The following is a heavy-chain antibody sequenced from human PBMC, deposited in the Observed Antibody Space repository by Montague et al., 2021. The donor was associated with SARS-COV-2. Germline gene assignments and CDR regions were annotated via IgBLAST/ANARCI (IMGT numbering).Heavy chain of an antibody. J-gene: IGHJ4*02. Sequence: RLSWSASGFTFSSYALHWVRQAPGKGLGWVAVISYDGSNKYYADSVKGRFTISRGNSKNTLYLQMNSLRAEDTAVYYCARDNYDYVWGSYRYIYWGQGTLVTVSS. CDR2: ISYDGSNK. D-gene: IGHD3-16*02. CDR3: ARDNYDYVWGSYRYIY. V-gene: IGHV3-30*04. CDR1: GFTFSSYA.